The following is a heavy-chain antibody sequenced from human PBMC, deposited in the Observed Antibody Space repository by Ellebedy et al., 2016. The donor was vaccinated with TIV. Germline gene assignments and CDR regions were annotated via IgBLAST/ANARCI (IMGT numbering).Heavy chain of an antibody. D-gene: IGHD2-15*01. V-gene: IGHV3-21*06. J-gene: IGHJ5*02. CDR1: GFTFSNYN. CDR2: IRSTGSDK. CDR3: SRGWSTPDP. Sequence: PGGSLRLSCVASGFTFSNYNMNWVRQSPGKGLEWVSSIRSTGSDKYYAESVEGRFTISRDNAQNTLFLQMNSLRAEDTAVYDCSRGWSTPDPWGQGTLVIVSS.